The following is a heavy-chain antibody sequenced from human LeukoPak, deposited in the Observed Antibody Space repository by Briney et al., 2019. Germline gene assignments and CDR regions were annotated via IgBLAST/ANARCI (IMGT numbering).Heavy chain of an antibody. CDR1: GYTFTSYY. V-gene: IGHV1-46*01. CDR3: AREPGDYDSSGYHFRYFQH. D-gene: IGHD3-22*01. CDR2: INPSGGST. J-gene: IGHJ1*01. Sequence: ASVKVSCKASGYTFTSYYMHWVRQAPGQGLEWMGIINPSGGSTSYAQKFQGRVTMTRDTSTSTVYMELSSLRSEDTAVYYCAREPGDYDSSGYHFRYFQHWGQGTLVTVSS.